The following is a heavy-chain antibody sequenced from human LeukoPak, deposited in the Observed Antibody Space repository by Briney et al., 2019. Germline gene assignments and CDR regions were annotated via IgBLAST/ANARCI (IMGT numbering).Heavy chain of an antibody. V-gene: IGHV3-23*01. J-gene: IGHJ4*02. D-gene: IGHD2-2*01. Sequence: GGSLRLSCAASGLTFSTYAMTWVRQAPGKGLEWVSAISGSGGNTYYANSVKGRFTISRDNSMNTLYLQMNSLRAEDTAIYYCAKDSLPTSGCRGYFDYWGQGTLVTVSS. CDR3: AKDSLPTSGCRGYFDY. CDR2: ISGSGGNT. CDR1: GLTFSTYA.